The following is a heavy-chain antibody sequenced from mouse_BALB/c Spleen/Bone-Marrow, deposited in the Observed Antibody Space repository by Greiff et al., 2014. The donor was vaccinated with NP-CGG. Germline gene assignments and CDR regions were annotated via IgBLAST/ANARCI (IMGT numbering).Heavy chain of an antibody. Sequence: VHVKQSGAELVRSGASVKLSCTASGFNINDYYMHWVKQRPEKGLEWIGWIDPENGDTEYAPKFQGKATMTADTSSNTAYLQISILTSEDTAVYYGTCDNYAMDYWGQGTSVTVSS. CDR1: GFNINDYY. V-gene: IGHV14-4*02. CDR3: TCDNYAMDY. CDR2: IDPENGDT. J-gene: IGHJ4*01.